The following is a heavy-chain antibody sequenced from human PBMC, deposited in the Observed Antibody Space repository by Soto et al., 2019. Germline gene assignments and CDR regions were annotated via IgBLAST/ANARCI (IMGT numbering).Heavy chain of an antibody. D-gene: IGHD6-13*01. V-gene: IGHV3-23*01. CDR2: ITGTGGST. CDR1: GFTFSSHA. Sequence: EVQLLESGGNLVQPGGSLRLSCAASGFTFSSHAMTWVRQAPEKGLEWVSSITGTGGSTYYADSVKGRFTISRDNSKNTLYLQVNSLRAEDTAIYYCATGGIAAAGIYYYGMDVWGQGTTVTVSS. J-gene: IGHJ6*02. CDR3: ATGGIAAAGIYYYGMDV.